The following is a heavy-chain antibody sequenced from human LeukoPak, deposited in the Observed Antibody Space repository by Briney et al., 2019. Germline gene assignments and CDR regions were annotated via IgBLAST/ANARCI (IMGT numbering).Heavy chain of an antibody. CDR3: ARAGRGYYYGSGDDAFDI. CDR1: GGSISSYY. Sequence: SETLSLTCTVSGGSISSYYWSWIRQPAGKGLEWIGRIYTSGSTNYNPSLKSRVTISVDTSKNQFSLKLSSMTAADTAVYYCARAGRGYYYGSGDDAFDIWGQGTMVTVSS. J-gene: IGHJ3*02. CDR2: IYTSGST. D-gene: IGHD3-10*01. V-gene: IGHV4-4*07.